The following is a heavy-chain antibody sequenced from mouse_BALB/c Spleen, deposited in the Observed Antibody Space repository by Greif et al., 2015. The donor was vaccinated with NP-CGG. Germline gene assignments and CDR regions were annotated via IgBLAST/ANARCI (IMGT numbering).Heavy chain of an antibody. CDR3: ARGGTGFDY. CDR1: GFTFSDYY. V-gene: IGHV5-4*02. CDR2: IGDGGSYT. Sequence: DVKLVESGGGLVKPGGSLKLSCAASGFTFSDYYMYWVRQTPEKRLEWVATIGDGGSYTYYPDSVKGRFTISRDNAKNNPYLQMSSLKSEDTAMYYCARGGTGFDYWGQGTTLTVSS. J-gene: IGHJ2*01. D-gene: IGHD3-3*01.